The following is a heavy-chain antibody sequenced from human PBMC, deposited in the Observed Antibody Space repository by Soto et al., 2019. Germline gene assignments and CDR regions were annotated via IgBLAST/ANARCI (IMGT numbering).Heavy chain of an antibody. J-gene: IGHJ5*02. CDR2: MSPIRGNT. D-gene: IGHD1-20*01. V-gene: IGHV1-8*01. CDR1: GYSFTNYD. Sequence: QVQLVQSGAEVKKPGASVKVSCKASGYSFTNYDINWVRQATGQGLEWMGWMSPIRGNTGCAQKFQGRVTMTRNTSISTAYMELSSLTSEDTAVYYCATGGYNWSDYDHWGQGTLVRVSS. CDR3: ATGGYNWSDYDH.